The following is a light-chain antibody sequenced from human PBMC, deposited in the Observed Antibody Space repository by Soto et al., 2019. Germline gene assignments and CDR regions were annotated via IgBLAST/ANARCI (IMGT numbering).Light chain of an antibody. Sequence: EIMLTQSPGTLTLSPGERATLSCRASQSVSSSYLAWYQQKTGQAPRPLIYGASSRATGIPDRFSGSGSGTDFTLTISRLEPEDFAVYYCQQYGSSPYTFGQGTKLEIK. J-gene: IGKJ2*01. CDR2: GAS. V-gene: IGKV3-20*01. CDR1: QSVSSSY. CDR3: QQYGSSPYT.